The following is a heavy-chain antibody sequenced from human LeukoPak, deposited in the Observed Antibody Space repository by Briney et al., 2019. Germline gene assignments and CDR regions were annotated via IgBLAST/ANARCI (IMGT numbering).Heavy chain of an antibody. Sequence: SETLSLTCAVYGGSFSGYYWSWIRQPPGKGLEWIGEINHSGSTNYNPSLKSRVTISLDTSKNQFSLKLSSVTAADTAVYYCALLRGLSRTDYWGQGTLVTVSS. CDR3: ALLRGLSRTDY. CDR2: INHSGST. D-gene: IGHD3-10*01. CDR1: GGSFSGYY. J-gene: IGHJ4*02. V-gene: IGHV4-34*01.